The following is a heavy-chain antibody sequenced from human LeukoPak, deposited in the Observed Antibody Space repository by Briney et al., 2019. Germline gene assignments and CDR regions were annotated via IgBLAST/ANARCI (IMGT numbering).Heavy chain of an antibody. CDR3: ARDSFSMVRGVIVDY. D-gene: IGHD3-10*01. V-gene: IGHV3-74*01. Sequence: GGSLRLSCAGSGFPISTYWMHWVRQAPGKGLVWVSRIKTDGRTTTYADSVKGRFTISRDNAKNSLYLQMNSLRAEDTAVYYCARDSFSMVRGVIVDYWGQGTLVTVSS. CDR2: IKTDGRTT. J-gene: IGHJ4*02. CDR1: GFPISTYW.